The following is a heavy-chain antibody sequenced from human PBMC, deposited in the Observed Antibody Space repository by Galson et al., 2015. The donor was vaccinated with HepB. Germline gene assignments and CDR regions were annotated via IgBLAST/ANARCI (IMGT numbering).Heavy chain of an antibody. J-gene: IGHJ6*02. V-gene: IGHV1-46*04. CDR2: INPSGGSR. CDR3: ARDPLGSPGRNYYYGMDV. Sequence: SVKVSCKASGYTFTSYYMHWVRQAPGQGLEWMGIINPSGGSRTYAQKLQGRVTMTRDTSTSTVYMELSSLRPEDTAVYYCARDPLGSPGRNYYYGMDVWGQGTTVTVSS. CDR1: GYTFTSYY. D-gene: IGHD3-10*01.